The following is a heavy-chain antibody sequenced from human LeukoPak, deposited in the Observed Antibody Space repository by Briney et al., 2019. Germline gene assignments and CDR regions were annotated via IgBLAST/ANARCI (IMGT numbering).Heavy chain of an antibody. J-gene: IGHJ4*02. V-gene: IGHV3-48*01. D-gene: IGHD3-22*01. CDR1: GFTFSSYS. CDR2: ISGSSSTI. CDR3: ARGSTYYDSSGQAPFDY. Sequence: GGSLRLSCAASGFTFSSYSMNWVRQAPGKGLEWGSYISGSSSTIYYADSVEGRFTISRDNGKNTLYLQMNSLRAEDTAVYYCARGSTYYDSSGQAPFDYWGQGTLVTVSS.